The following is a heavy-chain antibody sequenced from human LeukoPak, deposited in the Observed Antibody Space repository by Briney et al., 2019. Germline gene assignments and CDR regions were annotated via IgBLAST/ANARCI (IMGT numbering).Heavy chain of an antibody. J-gene: IGHJ4*02. Sequence: SETLSLTCTISGGSISSSSYYWGWIRQPPGKGLEWIGRIYYSGSTYYNPSLKSRVTISVDTSKNQFSLKLSSVTAADTAVYYCARHRGSGLSYWGQGTLVTVSS. CDR1: GGSISSSSYY. CDR3: ARHRGSGLSY. D-gene: IGHD6-19*01. CDR2: IYYSGST. V-gene: IGHV4-39*01.